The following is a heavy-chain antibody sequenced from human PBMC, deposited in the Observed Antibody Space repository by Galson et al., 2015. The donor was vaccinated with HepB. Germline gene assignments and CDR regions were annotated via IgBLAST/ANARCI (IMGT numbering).Heavy chain of an antibody. D-gene: IGHD3-9*01. J-gene: IGHJ4*02. CDR3: ARQYLTKRSCDQLDY. Sequence: ETLSLTCAVSGDSISSSDWWSWVRQPPGKGLEWIGEIHHSGTNDYNPHLKSRITMSVDKSKNQFSLEVTSVTAADTAVYYCARQYLTKRSCDQLDYWGQGTLVTISS. CDR2: IHHSGTN. CDR1: GDSISSSDW. V-gene: IGHV4-4*02.